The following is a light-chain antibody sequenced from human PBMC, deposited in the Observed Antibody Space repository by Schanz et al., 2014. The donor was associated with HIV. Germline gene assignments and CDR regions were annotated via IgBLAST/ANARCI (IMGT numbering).Light chain of an antibody. V-gene: IGKV1-9*01. CDR1: QDISTY. J-gene: IGKJ4*01. CDR3: QQCYSYPPT. CDR2: GAS. Sequence: IQLTQSPSSLSASVGDRVTITCRASQDISTYLAWYQQKPGKAPKLLTYGASTLQSGVPPRFSGSGSGTDFTLTISSLQPEDFATYYCQQCYSYPPTFGGGTKVEIK.